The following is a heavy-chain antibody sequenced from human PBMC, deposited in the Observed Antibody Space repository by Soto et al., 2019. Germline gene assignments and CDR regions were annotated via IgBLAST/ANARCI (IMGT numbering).Heavy chain of an antibody. CDR2: IYYSGST. CDR1: GGSISSGGYY. Sequence: QVQLQKSGPGLVKPSQTLSLTCTVSGGSISSGGYYWSWIRQHPGKGLEWIGYIYYSGSTYYNPSLRTRVTISVDTSEHQFALKLSSVTAADTAVYYCARVRITVLDYWGQGTLVTVSS. J-gene: IGHJ4*02. CDR3: ARVRITVLDY. V-gene: IGHV4-31*03.